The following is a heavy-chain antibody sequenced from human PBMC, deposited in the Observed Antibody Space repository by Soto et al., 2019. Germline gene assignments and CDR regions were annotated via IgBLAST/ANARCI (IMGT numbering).Heavy chain of an antibody. CDR1: GYTFTSYA. Sequence: ASVKVSCKASGYTFTSYAMHWVRQAPGQRLEWMGWINAGNGNTKYSQKFQGRVTITRDTSASTAYMELSILRSEDTAVYYCASPYLDDPYYYYGLDVWGQGTTVTVSS. CDR3: ASPYLDDPYYYYGLDV. J-gene: IGHJ6*02. D-gene: IGHD3-3*01. V-gene: IGHV1-3*01. CDR2: INAGNGNT.